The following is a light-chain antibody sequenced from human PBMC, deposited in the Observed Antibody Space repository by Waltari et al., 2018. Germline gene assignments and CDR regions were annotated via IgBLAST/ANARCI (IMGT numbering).Light chain of an antibody. Sequence: QSVLTQPPSASGFLGQSVAISCTGTSSDIGGYNYVPWYQQHPGKAPKRLIYEVTKRPPGVPDRFSGSKSGNTASLTVSGLQAEDEADYYCTSYAVTKVVFGGGTKLTVL. CDR3: TSYAVTKVV. CDR2: EVT. CDR1: SSDIGGYNY. V-gene: IGLV2-8*01. J-gene: IGLJ2*01.